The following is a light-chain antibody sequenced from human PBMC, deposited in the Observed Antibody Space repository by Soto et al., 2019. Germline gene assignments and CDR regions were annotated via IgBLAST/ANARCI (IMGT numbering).Light chain of an antibody. V-gene: IGLV2-14*01. CDR3: ASYSTGDTLYG. J-gene: IGLJ1*01. CDR2: EVS. CDR1: RGDVGAFNC. Sequence: ALTQLASVAGSPGQSITISCTGTRGDVGAFNCVSWYQIQPGKAPKLVIYEVSSRPSGVSKRFSGSKSGNTASLSISGLQPEDEGEYYCASYSTGDTLYGFGSGTKVTVL.